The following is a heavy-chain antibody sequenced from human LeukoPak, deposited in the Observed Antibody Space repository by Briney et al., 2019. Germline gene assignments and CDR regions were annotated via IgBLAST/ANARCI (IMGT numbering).Heavy chain of an antibody. V-gene: IGHV1-69*13. CDR1: GGTVSRYP. D-gene: IGHD3-22*01. CDR2: IIPIFGTA. J-gene: IGHJ4*02. CDR3: ARVPDWNYYDSSGYLLYYFDY. Sequence: ASVKVSCKASGGTVSRYPISWVRQTPGQGLEWMGGIIPIFGTANYAQKFQGRVTITADESTSTAYMELSSLRSEDTAVYYCARVPDWNYYDSSGYLLYYFDYWGQGTLVTVSS.